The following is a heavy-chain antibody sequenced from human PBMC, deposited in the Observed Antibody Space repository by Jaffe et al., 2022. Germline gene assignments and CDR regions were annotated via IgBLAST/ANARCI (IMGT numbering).Heavy chain of an antibody. CDR1: GFTFNTYG. J-gene: IGHJ4*02. V-gene: IGHV3-30*02. CDR2: ISFDGGYD. D-gene: IGHD6-19*01. CDR3: AKDNTGWACDF. Sequence: QVQLVESGGGVVQPGGSLRLSCAASGFTFNTYGMHWVRQAPGKGLEWMAYISFDGGYDFYADSVKGRFTISRDNSKSTQFLQMNSLRHEDTAVYYCAKDNTGWACDFWGQGTLVTVSS.